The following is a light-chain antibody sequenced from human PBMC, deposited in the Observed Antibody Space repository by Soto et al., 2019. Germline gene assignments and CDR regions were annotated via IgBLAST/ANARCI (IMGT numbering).Light chain of an antibody. V-gene: IGKV1-16*01. CDR3: QQYIHYPCT. Sequence: DLQMTQSPSSLSVSVGDRVTITCRASQDIGTNLAWFQQKPGKAPKSLIYGASTLQSAVPPRFSGSRSGTDFTLTISSLQTEDFATYYCQQYIHYPCTFGQGTRLEI. CDR1: QDIGTN. CDR2: GAS. J-gene: IGKJ5*01.